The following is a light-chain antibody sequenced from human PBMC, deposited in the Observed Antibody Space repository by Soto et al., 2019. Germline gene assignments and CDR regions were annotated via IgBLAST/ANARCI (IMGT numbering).Light chain of an antibody. J-gene: IGKJ2*01. Sequence: EIVMTQSPATLSVSPGERATRSCRASQSVSSNLAWYQQKPGQAPRLLIYGASTRATGIPARFSGSGSGTEFTLTISSLQSEDFAVYYCHQYNYWPYTFGQGTKLEIK. CDR1: QSVSSN. V-gene: IGKV3-15*01. CDR3: HQYNYWPYT. CDR2: GAS.